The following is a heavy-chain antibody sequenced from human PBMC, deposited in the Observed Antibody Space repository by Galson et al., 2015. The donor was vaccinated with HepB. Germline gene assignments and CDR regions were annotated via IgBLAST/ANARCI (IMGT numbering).Heavy chain of an antibody. J-gene: IGHJ1*01. D-gene: IGHD6-13*01. V-gene: IGHV1-69*04. Sequence: SVKVSCKASGGTFSSYAISWVRQAPGQGLEWMGRIIPILGIANYAQKFQGRVTITADKSTSTAYMELSSLRSEDTAVYYCAREPYSSSGHFQHWGQGTLVTVSS. CDR1: GGTFSSYA. CDR3: AREPYSSSGHFQH. CDR2: IIPILGIA.